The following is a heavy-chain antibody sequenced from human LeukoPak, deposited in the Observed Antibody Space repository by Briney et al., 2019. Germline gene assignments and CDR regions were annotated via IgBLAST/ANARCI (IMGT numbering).Heavy chain of an antibody. Sequence: ASETLSLTCTVSGGSISSRYYYWGWIRQSPGRGLEWIGSIYHSGSTNYNPSLKSRVTISVHTSKNQFSLKLSSVTAADTAVYYCARDRHWTNDWVFDYWGQGTLVTVSS. CDR3: ARDRHWTNDWVFDY. V-gene: IGHV4-39*07. CDR2: IYHSGST. J-gene: IGHJ4*02. D-gene: IGHD1/OR15-1a*01. CDR1: GGSISSRYYY.